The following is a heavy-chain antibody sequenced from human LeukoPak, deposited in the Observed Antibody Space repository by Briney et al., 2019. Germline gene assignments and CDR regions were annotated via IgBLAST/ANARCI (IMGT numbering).Heavy chain of an antibody. CDR2: ISSNGGST. J-gene: IGHJ4*02. CDR3: ARGYCSGGSCFPFDY. D-gene: IGHD2-15*01. Sequence: PGGSLRLSCAASGFTFSSYAMHWVRQAPGKGLEYVSAISSNGGSTYYANSVKGRFTISRDNSKNTLYLQMGSLRAEDMAVYYCARGYCSGGSCFPFDYRGQGTLVTVSS. CDR1: GFTFSSYA. V-gene: IGHV3-64*01.